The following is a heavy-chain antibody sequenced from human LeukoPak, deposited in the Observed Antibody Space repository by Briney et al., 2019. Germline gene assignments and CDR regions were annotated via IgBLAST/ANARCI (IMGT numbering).Heavy chain of an antibody. D-gene: IGHD3-22*01. CDR2: FDPEDGET. J-gene: IGHJ4*02. V-gene: IGHV1-24*01. CDR1: GYTLTELS. CDR3: ATDQSSGYYYFDY. Sequence: GASVKVSCKVSGYTLTELSMHWVRQAPGKGLEWMGGFDPEDGETIYAQKFQGRVTMTEGTSTDTAYMELSSLRSEDTAVYYCATDQSSGYYYFDYWGQGTLVTVSS.